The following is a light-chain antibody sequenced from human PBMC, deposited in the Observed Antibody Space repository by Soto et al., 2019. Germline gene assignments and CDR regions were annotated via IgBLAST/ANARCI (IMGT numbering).Light chain of an antibody. V-gene: IGLV2-8*01. CDR3: SSYAGSNNLYV. CDR1: SSDIGAYNY. Sequence: QSALAQPPSASGSPGQSVTISCTGTSSDIGAYNYVSWYQQHPGKAPKLMLYEVSKRPSGVPDRFSGSKSGNTASLTVSGLQAEDEADYYCSSYAGSNNLYVFGTGTKVTVL. CDR2: EVS. J-gene: IGLJ1*01.